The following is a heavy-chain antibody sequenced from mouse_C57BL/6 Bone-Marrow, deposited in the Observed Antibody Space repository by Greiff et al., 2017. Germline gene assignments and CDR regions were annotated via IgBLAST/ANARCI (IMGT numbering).Heavy chain of an antibody. D-gene: IGHD3-2*02. CDR3: AITGQLRLRNAMDC. CDR1: GYTFTSYW. Sequence: QVQLQQPGAELVKPGASVKVSCKASGYTFTSYWMHWVKQRPGQGLEWIGRIHPSDSDTNYNQKFKGKATLTVDTSSSTAYMQLSSLTSEDSAVYYCAITGQLRLRNAMDCWGQGASVTVAS. V-gene: IGHV1-74*01. CDR2: IHPSDSDT. J-gene: IGHJ4*01.